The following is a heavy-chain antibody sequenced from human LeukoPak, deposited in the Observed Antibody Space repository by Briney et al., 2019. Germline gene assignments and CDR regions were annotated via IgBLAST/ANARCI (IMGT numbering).Heavy chain of an antibody. Sequence: GGSLRLSCAASGFTFDDYAMHWVRQAPGKGLEWVSGISWNSGSIGYADSVKGRFTISRDNAKNSLYLQMNSLRAEDTALYYCAKDPSRYYDSSGRNDYWGQGTLVTVSS. CDR1: GFTFDDYA. CDR3: AKDPSRYYDSSGRNDY. V-gene: IGHV3-9*01. CDR2: ISWNSGSI. J-gene: IGHJ4*02. D-gene: IGHD3-22*01.